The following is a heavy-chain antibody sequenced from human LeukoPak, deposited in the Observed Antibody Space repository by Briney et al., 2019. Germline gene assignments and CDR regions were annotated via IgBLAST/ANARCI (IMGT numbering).Heavy chain of an antibody. CDR3: VKEQSSGNYRTADF. CDR1: GFTLSSCG. V-gene: IGHV3-30*18. CDR2: ITYDGITT. Sequence: GTSLRLSCAASGFTLSSCGMHWVRQAPGKGLEWVAVITYDGITTYFDDSVKGRFTISRGTSKSMLYLQMNSLRPEDTAVYYCVKEQSSGNYRTADFWGQGTLVTVSS. D-gene: IGHD3-10*01. J-gene: IGHJ4*02.